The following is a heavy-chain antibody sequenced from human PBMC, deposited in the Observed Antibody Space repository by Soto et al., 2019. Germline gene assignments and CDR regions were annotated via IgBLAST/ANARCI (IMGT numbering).Heavy chain of an antibody. CDR2: IYYSGST. D-gene: IGHD3-22*01. CDR1: GGSIRSSSYY. J-gene: IGHJ6*02. V-gene: IGHV4-39*01. Sequence: SETLSLTCTVSGGSIRSSSYYWGWIRQHPGKGLEWIGSIYYSGSTYYNPSLKSRVTISVDTSKNQFSLKLSSVTAADTAVYYCARRLYYDSSGFEGGGMDVWGQGTTVTVSS. CDR3: ARRLYYDSSGFEGGGMDV.